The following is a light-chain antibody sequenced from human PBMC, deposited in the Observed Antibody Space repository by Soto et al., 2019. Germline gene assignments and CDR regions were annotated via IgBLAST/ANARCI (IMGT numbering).Light chain of an antibody. Sequence: QSVLTQPPSASGTSGQRVTISCSGSSSNIGSNYVYWYQQLPGTAPKLLIYRNNQRPSGVPDRFSGSKSGTSASLAISGLRSEDEADYYCAAWDDSLSGLVLFGGGTKLTVL. J-gene: IGLJ2*01. CDR3: AAWDDSLSGLVL. CDR2: RNN. CDR1: SSNIGSNY. V-gene: IGLV1-47*01.